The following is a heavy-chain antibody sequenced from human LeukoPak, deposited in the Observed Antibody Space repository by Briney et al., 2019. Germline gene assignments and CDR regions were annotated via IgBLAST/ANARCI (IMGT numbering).Heavy chain of an antibody. V-gene: IGHV3-30*03. CDR3: ARDRGSSWYYFDY. CDR2: ISYDGSNK. J-gene: IGHJ4*02. Sequence: GGSLRLSCAASGFTFSSYGMHWVRQAPGKGLEWVAVISYDGSNKYYADSVKGRFTISRDNSKNTLHLQMNSLRAEDTAVYYCARDRGSSWYYFDYWGQGTLVTVSS. CDR1: GFTFSSYG. D-gene: IGHD6-13*01.